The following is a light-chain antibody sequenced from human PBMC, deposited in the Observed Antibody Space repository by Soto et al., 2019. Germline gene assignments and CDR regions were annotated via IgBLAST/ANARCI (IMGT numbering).Light chain of an antibody. CDR1: SSDVGGYNY. J-gene: IGLJ1*01. Sequence: TQPDSVSGSPGQSITISCTGTSSDVGGYNYVSWYQQQSCKAPKLMIHEVSNRPSGVSSRFSGSKSGNTASLTISGLQAEDEADYYCRSYTSSRASVFGIGTKVTVL. CDR3: RSYTSSRASV. CDR2: EVS. V-gene: IGLV2-14*01.